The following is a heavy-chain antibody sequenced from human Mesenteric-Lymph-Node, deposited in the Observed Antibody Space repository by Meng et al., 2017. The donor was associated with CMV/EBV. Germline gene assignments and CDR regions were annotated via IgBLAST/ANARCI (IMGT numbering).Heavy chain of an antibody. D-gene: IGHD3-22*01. J-gene: IGHJ3*02. CDR1: GFTFRSNW. V-gene: IGHV3-7*01. Sequence: GGSLRLSCAASGFTFRSNWMTWVRQAPGKGLEWVANIKQDGSEKHYVDSVKGRFTISRDNAKNSLYLQMNSLRAEDTAVYYCARDARITMIVVVGDAFDIWGQGTMVTVSS. CDR2: IKQDGSEK. CDR3: ARDARITMIVVVGDAFDI.